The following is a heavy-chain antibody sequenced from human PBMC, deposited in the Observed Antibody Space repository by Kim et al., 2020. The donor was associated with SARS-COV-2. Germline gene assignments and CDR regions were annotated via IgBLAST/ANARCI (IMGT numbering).Heavy chain of an antibody. Sequence: FYADSVKGRFTISRDNSKNTLYLQMTSLRAEDTAVYYCARGGTLIDDAFDIWGQGTMVTVSS. CDR3: ARGGTLIDDAFDI. D-gene: IGHD2-21*01. J-gene: IGHJ3*02. V-gene: IGHV3-33*01.